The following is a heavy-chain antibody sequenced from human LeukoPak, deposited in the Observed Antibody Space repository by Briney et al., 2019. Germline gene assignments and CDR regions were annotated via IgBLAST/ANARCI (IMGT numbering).Heavy chain of an antibody. CDR2: IYHSGST. Sequence: PSGTLSLTCAVSGGSISSSNWWSWVRQPPGKGLEWIGEIYHSGSTNYNPSLKSRVTISVDKSKNQFSLKLSSVTAADTAVYYCARDKIEQQLSGYYYYMDVWGKGTTVTVSS. V-gene: IGHV4-4*02. CDR1: GGSISSSNW. J-gene: IGHJ6*03. D-gene: IGHD6-13*01. CDR3: ARDKIEQQLSGYYYYMDV.